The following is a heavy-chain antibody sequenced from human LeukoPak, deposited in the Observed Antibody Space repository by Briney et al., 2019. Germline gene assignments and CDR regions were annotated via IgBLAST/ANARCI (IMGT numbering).Heavy chain of an antibody. CDR3: ATVVPAAPPGGYYYMDV. J-gene: IGHJ6*03. Sequence: ASVKVSCKASGYTFTSYGISWVRQAPGQGLEGMGWISAYNGNTNYAQKLQGRVTMTTDTSTSTAYMELRSLRSDDTAVYYCATVVPAAPPGGYYYMDVWGKGTTVTVSS. CDR1: GYTFTSYG. D-gene: IGHD2-2*01. V-gene: IGHV1-18*01. CDR2: ISAYNGNT.